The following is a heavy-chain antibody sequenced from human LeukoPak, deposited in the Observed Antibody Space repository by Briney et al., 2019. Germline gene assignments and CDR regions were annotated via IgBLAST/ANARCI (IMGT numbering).Heavy chain of an antibody. J-gene: IGHJ4*02. Sequence: SQTLSLTCTVSGGSISSGGYYWSWIRQHPGKGLEWIGCIYYSGSTYYNPSLKSRVPISVDTSKNQFSLKLSSVTAADTAVYYCARDEAGSLDYWGQGTLVTVSS. CDR3: ARDEAGSLDY. D-gene: IGHD6-19*01. V-gene: IGHV4-31*03. CDR2: IYYSGST. CDR1: GGSISSGGYY.